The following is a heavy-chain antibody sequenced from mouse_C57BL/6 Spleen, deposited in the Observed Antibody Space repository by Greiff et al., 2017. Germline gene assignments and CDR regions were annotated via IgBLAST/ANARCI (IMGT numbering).Heavy chain of an antibody. CDR1: GYTFTDYN. D-gene: IGHD2-4*01. J-gene: IGHJ1*03. CDR2: INPNNGGT. Sequence: DVKLQESGPELVKPGASVKIPCKASGYTFTDYNMDWVKQSHGKSLEWIGDINPNNGGTIYNQKFKGKATLTVDKSSSTAYMELRSLTSEDTAVYYCARGGDYAPDWYFDVWGTGTTVTVSS. V-gene: IGHV1-18*01. CDR3: ARGGDYAPDWYFDV.